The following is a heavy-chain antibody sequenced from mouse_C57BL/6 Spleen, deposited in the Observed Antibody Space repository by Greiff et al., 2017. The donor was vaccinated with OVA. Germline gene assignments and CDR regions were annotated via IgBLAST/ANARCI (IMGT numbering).Heavy chain of an antibody. J-gene: IGHJ4*01. CDR2: IYPRDGST. D-gene: IGHD1-1*01. CDR1: GYTFTDHT. Sequence: QVQLQQPDAELVKPGASVKISCKASGYTFTDHTIHWMKQRPEQGLEWIGYIYPRDGSTKYNEKFKGKATLTADKSSSTAYMQLNSLTSEDSAVYFCARDYYGSYYYAMDYWGQGTSVTVSA. CDR3: ARDYYGSYYYAMDY. V-gene: IGHV1-78*01.